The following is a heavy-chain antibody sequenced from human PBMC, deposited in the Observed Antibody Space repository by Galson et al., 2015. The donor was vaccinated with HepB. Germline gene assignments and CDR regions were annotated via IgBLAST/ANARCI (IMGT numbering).Heavy chain of an antibody. CDR3: ARCFPPSYGMDV. V-gene: IGHV4-34*01. J-gene: IGHJ6*02. Sequence: SETLSLTCAVYGGSFSGYYWSWIRQPPGKGLEWIGEINHSGSTNYNPSLKSRVTISVDTSKNQFSLKLSSVTAADTAVYYCARCFPPSYGMDVWGQGTTVTVSS. CDR1: GGSFSGYY. CDR2: INHSGST.